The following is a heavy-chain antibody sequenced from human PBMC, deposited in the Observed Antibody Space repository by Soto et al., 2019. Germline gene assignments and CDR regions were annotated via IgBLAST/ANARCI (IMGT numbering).Heavy chain of an antibody. J-gene: IGHJ4*02. D-gene: IGHD1-1*01. CDR1: GFTFSSYA. CDR3: AKKSTTFDH. V-gene: IGHV3-23*01. CDR2: INNSGGAT. Sequence: GSLRLSCAASGFTFSSYAMTWVRQAPGKGLEWVSDINNSGGATYYADSVKGRFTISRDNSKNTLYLQMNNLRAEDTAVYYCAKKSTTFDHWGQGALVTVSS.